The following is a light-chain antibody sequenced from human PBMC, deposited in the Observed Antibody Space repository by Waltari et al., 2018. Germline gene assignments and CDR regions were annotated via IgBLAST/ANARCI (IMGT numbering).Light chain of an antibody. CDR2: DAS. CDR3: QQCGNWPLT. V-gene: IGKV3-11*01. CDR1: QSVSSN. Sequence: EIVLTQSPATLSLSPGERATLSCRASQSVSSNLGWYQQKPGQAPRLLIYDASNRATGIPARFSGSGSGTDFTLTISSLESEDFAVYYCQQCGNWPLTFGGGTKVEIK. J-gene: IGKJ4*01.